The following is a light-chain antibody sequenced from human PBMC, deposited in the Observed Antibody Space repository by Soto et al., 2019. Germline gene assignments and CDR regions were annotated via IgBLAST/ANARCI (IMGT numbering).Light chain of an antibody. J-gene: IGKJ1*01. CDR2: GAS. V-gene: IGKV1-39*01. Sequence: DIQMTQSPSALSASVGDRVTITCRASQSISTYLHWYQQKPGKAPKLLISGASSLESGVPSRFSGIGYGTDFTLTLNSLQPEDFATYYCQQSYRPPRTFGQGTKVDIK. CDR1: QSISTY. CDR3: QQSYRPPRT.